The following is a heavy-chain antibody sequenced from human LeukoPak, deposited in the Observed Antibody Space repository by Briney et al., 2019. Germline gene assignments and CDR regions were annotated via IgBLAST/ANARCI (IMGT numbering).Heavy chain of an antibody. CDR1: GFTFSGYE. V-gene: IGHV3-48*03. D-gene: IGHD3-9*01. J-gene: IGHJ6*03. CDR2: ISSSGSTI. Sequence: GSLRLSCAASGFTFSGYEMNWVRQAPGQGLEWVSYISSSGSTIYYADSVKGRFTISRDNAKNSLYLQMNSLRAEDTAVYYCAREETTGYDILTGYYGAYMDVWGKGTTVTISS. CDR3: AREETTGYDILTGYYGAYMDV.